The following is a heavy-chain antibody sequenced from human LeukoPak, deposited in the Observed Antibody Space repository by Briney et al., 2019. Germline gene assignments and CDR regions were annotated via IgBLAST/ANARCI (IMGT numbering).Heavy chain of an antibody. Sequence: ASVKVSCKASGYTFTSYGISWVRQAPGQGLEWMGWISAYNGNTNYAQKPQGRVTMTTDTSTSTAYMELRSLRSDDTAVYYCARDSPKGLGSYAFDIWGQGTMVTVSS. CDR3: ARDSPKGLGSYAFDI. CDR2: ISAYNGNT. J-gene: IGHJ3*02. D-gene: IGHD1-26*01. CDR1: GYTFTSYG. V-gene: IGHV1-18*01.